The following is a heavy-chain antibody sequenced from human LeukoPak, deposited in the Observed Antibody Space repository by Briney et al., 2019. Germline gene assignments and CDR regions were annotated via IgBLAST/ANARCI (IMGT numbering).Heavy chain of an antibody. D-gene: IGHD4-17*01. CDR2: ISGGGGST. CDR1: GFTFSSYA. CDR3: AKDPLTVISPQGVFDI. Sequence: PGGSLRLSCAASGFTFSSYAMSWVRQAPGKGLEWVSAISGGGGSTYYADSVKGRFTISRDNSKNTLYLQMNSLRAEDTAVYYCAKDPLTVISPQGVFDIWGQGTMVTVSS. V-gene: IGHV3-23*01. J-gene: IGHJ3*02.